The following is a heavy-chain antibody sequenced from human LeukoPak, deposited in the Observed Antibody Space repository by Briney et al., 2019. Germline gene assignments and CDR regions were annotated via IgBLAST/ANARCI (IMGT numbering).Heavy chain of an antibody. D-gene: IGHD3-10*01. Sequence: GASVKVSCKASGYTYTGYHIHWVRQAPGQGLEWMGWINPNSGDTRYPQNFQGRVTLTRDTSIRTAYMELSRLRSDDTAVYYCSRDQQGSPEYYFDRWGQGTLVTVSS. CDR3: SRDQQGSPEYYFDR. CDR1: GYTYTGYH. CDR2: INPNSGDT. V-gene: IGHV1-2*02. J-gene: IGHJ4*02.